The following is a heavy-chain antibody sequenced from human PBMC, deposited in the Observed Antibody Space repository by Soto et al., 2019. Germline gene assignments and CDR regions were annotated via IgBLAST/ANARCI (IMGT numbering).Heavy chain of an antibody. D-gene: IGHD5-12*01. V-gene: IGHV4-39*01. CDR3: ARVYSGYDLEYFDY. CDR1: GGSISSSSYY. Sequence: SETLSLTCTVSGGSISSSSYYWGWIRQPPGKGLEWIGSIYYSGSTYYNPSLKSRVTISVDTSKNQFSLKLSSVTAADTAVYYCARVYSGYDLEYFDYWGQGTLVTVSS. J-gene: IGHJ4*02. CDR2: IYYSGST.